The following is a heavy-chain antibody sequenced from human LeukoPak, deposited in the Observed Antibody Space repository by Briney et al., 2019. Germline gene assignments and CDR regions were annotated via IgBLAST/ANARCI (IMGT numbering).Heavy chain of an antibody. V-gene: IGHV3-23*01. CDR2: ISGSGGST. Sequence: GGSLRLSCAASGFTFSSYAMSWVRQAPGKGLEWVSAISGSGGSTYYADSVKGRFTISRDNSKNTLYLQMNSLRAEDTAVYYCARGKRSYDILTGYYDFDYWGQGTLVTVSS. D-gene: IGHD3-9*01. J-gene: IGHJ4*02. CDR1: GFTFSSYA. CDR3: ARGKRSYDILTGYYDFDY.